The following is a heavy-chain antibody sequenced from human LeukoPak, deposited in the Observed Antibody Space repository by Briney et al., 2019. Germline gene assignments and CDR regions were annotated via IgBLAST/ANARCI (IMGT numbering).Heavy chain of an antibody. Sequence: SETLSLTCAVSGGSFSGYYWYWIRQPPGKGLEWIGEINHGESTNYNPSLKSRATLSVDTSKNQFSLKLTSVTAADTAVYYCARGRAYYYDTSGYYPSIYYGMDVWGQGTTVIVSS. J-gene: IGHJ6*02. D-gene: IGHD3-22*01. V-gene: IGHV4-34*01. CDR1: GGSFSGYY. CDR3: ARGRAYYYDTSGYYPSIYYGMDV. CDR2: INHGEST.